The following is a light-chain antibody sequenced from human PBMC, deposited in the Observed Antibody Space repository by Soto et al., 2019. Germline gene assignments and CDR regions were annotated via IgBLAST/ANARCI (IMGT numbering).Light chain of an antibody. CDR2: GNS. Sequence: QSVLTRPSSVSGAPGQRVTISCTGSSSNIGAGYDVHWYQQSPGTAPKLLIYGNSNRPSGGPDRFSGSKSGTSASLAMIGLQAEDEADYYCQAYDRSLSGVFGSGTKVTVL. CDR3: QAYDRSLSGV. J-gene: IGLJ1*01. V-gene: IGLV1-40*01. CDR1: SSNIGAGYD.